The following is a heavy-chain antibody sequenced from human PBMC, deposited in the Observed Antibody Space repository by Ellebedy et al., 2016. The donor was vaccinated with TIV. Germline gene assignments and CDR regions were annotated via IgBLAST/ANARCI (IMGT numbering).Heavy chain of an antibody. CDR3: ATFRFNWNYFDS. D-gene: IGHD1-20*01. J-gene: IGHJ4*02. CDR1: GFSFSDHY. Sequence: PGGSLRLSCAASGFSFSDHYMSWIRQAPGKGLEWISFISTRSSHTNYADSVKGRFTISRDNARNSMYLQMNSLRAEDTALYYCATFRFNWNYFDSWGQGTLVTVSS. CDR2: ISTRSSHT. V-gene: IGHV3-11*06.